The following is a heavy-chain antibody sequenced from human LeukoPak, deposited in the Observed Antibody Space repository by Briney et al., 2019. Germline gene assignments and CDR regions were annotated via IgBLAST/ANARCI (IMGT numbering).Heavy chain of an antibody. Sequence: RGGSLRLSCAASAFTFSSYWMHWVRQAPGKGLVWVSRINADGRTTNYADSVKGRFTISRDNAENTLYLQMNSLRAEDTAVYYCARGSPASVWGQGALVTVSS. V-gene: IGHV3-74*01. J-gene: IGHJ4*02. CDR1: AFTFSSYW. D-gene: IGHD2-2*01. CDR2: INADGRTT. CDR3: ARGSPASV.